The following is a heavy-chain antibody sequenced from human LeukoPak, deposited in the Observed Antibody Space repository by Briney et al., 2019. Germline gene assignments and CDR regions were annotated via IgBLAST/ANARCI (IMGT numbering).Heavy chain of an antibody. D-gene: IGHD3-22*01. CDR1: GYTFTSSD. CDR2: MSPNSGDT. J-gene: IGHJ4*02. V-gene: IGHV1-8*01. Sequence: ASVKVSCKASGYTFTSSDINWVRQATGEGLEWMGWMSPNSGDTGYAQKFLGRVTMTRDTSISTAYMELSTLRSEDTAVYYCARGRYYRDSSSYYQDYWGQGTLVTVSS. CDR3: ARGRYYRDSSSYYQDY.